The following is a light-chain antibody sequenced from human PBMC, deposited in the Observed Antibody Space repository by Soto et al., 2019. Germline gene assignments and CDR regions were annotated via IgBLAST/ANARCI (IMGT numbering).Light chain of an antibody. CDR3: QQYNNWPRT. CDR2: DAS. Sequence: DIQMTQSPSSLSASVGDRVTITCQASQDISNYLNWYQQKPGKAPKLLIYDASNLETGVPSRFSGSGSGTEFTLTISSLQSEDFAVYCCQQYNNWPRTFGPGTKVDIK. CDR1: QDISNY. V-gene: IGKV1-33*01. J-gene: IGKJ3*01.